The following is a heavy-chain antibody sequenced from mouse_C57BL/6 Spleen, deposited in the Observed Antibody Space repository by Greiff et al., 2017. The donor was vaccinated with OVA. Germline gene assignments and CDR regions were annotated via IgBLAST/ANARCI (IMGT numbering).Heavy chain of an antibody. CDR3: ARRVTTVVGYFDY. J-gene: IGHJ2*01. D-gene: IGHD1-1*01. CDR2: IYPGSGNT. Sequence: VKLKQSGAELVRPGASVKLSCKASGSTFTDYYITWVKQRPGQGLEWIARIYPGSGNTYYNEKFKGKATLTAEKSSSTAYMQLSSLTSEDSAVYFCARRVTTVVGYFDYWGQGTTLTVSS. CDR1: GSTFTDYY. V-gene: IGHV1-76*01.